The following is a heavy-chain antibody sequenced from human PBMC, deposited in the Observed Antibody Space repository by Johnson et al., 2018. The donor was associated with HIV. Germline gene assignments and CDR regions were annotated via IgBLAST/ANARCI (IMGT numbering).Heavy chain of an antibody. Sequence: QVQLVESGGGVVQPGRSLRLSCAASGFTFSSYGMHWVRQAPGKGLEWLAVISYDGSNKYYADSVRGRFTISRDNSKNTLYLQMNSLRAEDTAVYYCAKPRYYDNAFEMWGQGTMVTVSS. D-gene: IGHD3-16*01. CDR2: ISYDGSNK. CDR1: GFTFSSYG. CDR3: AKPRYYDNAFEM. J-gene: IGHJ3*02. V-gene: IGHV3-30*18.